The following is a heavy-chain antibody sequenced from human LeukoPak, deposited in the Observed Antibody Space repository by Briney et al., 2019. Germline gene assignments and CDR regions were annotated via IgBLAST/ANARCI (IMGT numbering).Heavy chain of an antibody. CDR2: IKRGGTT. V-gene: IGHV3-15*01. CDR1: GTGPGFKYSDAW. Sequence: AGSLRLSCTASGTGPGFKYSDAWMTRLRQAPGRGLEGIGRIKRGGTTDYPAPMNGSFSISKDDSKNTIYLQINSLKIEDAAVYYCKWERTAYYGLDVWGQGTTVTVSS. D-gene: IGHD1-26*01. J-gene: IGHJ6*02. CDR3: KWERTAYYGLDV.